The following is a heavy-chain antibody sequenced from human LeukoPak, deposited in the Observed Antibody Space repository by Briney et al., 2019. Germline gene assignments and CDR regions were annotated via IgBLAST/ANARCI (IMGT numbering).Heavy chain of an antibody. D-gene: IGHD6-19*01. V-gene: IGHV3-30-3*01. CDR2: ISYDGNNK. J-gene: IGHJ4*02. CDR1: GFIFNNYA. CDR3: ARQEVGIGWFIDF. Sequence: QPGRSLRLSCAASGFIFNNYALHWVRQAPGKGLEWVTVISYDGNNKYYADSVRGRFTISRDNSKRTLYLQMNSLRPEDTAVYYCARQEVGIGWFIDFRGQGTLVTVSS.